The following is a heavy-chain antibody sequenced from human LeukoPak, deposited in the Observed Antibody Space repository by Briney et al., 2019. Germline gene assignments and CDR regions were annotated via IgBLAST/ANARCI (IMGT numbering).Heavy chain of an antibody. D-gene: IGHD4-17*01. J-gene: IGHJ3*02. CDR2: IIPIFGTA. CDR3: AREGMTTVTTAELLGI. CDR1: GGTFSSYA. V-gene: IGHV1-69*06. Sequence: SVKVSCKASGGTFSSYAISWVRQAPGQGLEWMGGIIPIFGTANYAQKFQGRVTITADKSTSTAYMELSSLRSEDTAVYYCAREGMTTVTTAELLGIWGQGTMVTVSS.